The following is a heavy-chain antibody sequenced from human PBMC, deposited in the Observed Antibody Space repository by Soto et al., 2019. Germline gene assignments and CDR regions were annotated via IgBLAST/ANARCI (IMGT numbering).Heavy chain of an antibody. V-gene: IGHV5-10-1*01. CDR3: ARLDSGSFYYYYGMDV. D-gene: IGHD1-26*01. CDR1: GYSFTSYW. J-gene: IGHJ6*02. Sequence: WESLTIPGTCSGYSFTSYWISWVRQMPGKGLEWMGRIDPSDSYTNYSPSFQGHVTISADKSISTAYLQWSSLKASDTAMYYCARLDSGSFYYYYGMDVWGQGTTVTVSS. CDR2: IDPSDSYT.